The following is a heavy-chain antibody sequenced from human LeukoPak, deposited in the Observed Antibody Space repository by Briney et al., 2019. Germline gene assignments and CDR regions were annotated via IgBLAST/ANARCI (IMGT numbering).Heavy chain of an antibody. D-gene: IGHD1-1*01. J-gene: IGHJ4*02. Sequence: GGSLRLSCAASGFTFSDYYMSWIRQAPGKGLEWVSYISSSSSYTKYADSVKGRFTISRDNAKNSLYLQVDSLRAEDTAVYYCARGTGTTAYFDYWGQGTLVTVSS. CDR3: ARGTGTTAYFDY. V-gene: IGHV3-11*06. CDR1: GFTFSDYY. CDR2: ISSSSSYT.